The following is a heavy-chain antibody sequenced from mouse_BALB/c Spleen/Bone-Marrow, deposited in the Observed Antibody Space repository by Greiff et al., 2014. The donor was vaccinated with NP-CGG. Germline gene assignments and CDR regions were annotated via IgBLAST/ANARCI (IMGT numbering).Heavy chain of an antibody. CDR3: ARGIYYDSTWFAY. CDR1: SYTFTDYA. V-gene: IGHV1-67*01. Sequence: VKLLESGPELVRPGVSVKISCKGSSYTFTDYAMHWVKQSHAKSLEWIGVISTYSGNTNYNQKFKGKATMTVDKSSSTAYMELARLTSEDSAIYYCARGIYYDSTWFAYWGQGTLVTVSA. J-gene: IGHJ3*01. D-gene: IGHD2-4*01. CDR2: ISTYSGNT.